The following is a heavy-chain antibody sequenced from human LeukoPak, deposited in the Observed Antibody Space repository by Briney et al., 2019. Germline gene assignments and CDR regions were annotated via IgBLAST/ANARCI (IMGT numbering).Heavy chain of an antibody. CDR2: TIPIFDTP. D-gene: IGHD3-9*01. CDR3: ARGHVRYFDLDYYYYYMDV. V-gene: IGHV1-69*06. Sequence: SVKVSCKASGGTLNNYGISWVRQAPGQGLEWMGGTIPIFDTPNYAQKFQGRVTITADKSTSTAYMELSSLRSEDTAVYYCARGHVRYFDLDYYYYYMDVWGKGTTVTVSS. CDR1: GGTLNNYG. J-gene: IGHJ6*03.